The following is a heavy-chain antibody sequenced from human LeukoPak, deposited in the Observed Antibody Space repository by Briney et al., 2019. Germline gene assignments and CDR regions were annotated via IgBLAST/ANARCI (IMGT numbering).Heavy chain of an antibody. V-gene: IGHV3-48*03. CDR2: ISSDGTSI. D-gene: IGHD6-13*01. CDR1: GFTFSNYE. CDR3: VREMLAASGLDY. Sequence: PGGSLRLSCVASGFTFSNYEMTWVRQAPGKGLEWLSHISSDGTSICSAASVKGRFTVSRDNAKNSLYLQMNNLRAEDTAIYYCVREMLAASGLDYWGQGILLTVS. J-gene: IGHJ4*02.